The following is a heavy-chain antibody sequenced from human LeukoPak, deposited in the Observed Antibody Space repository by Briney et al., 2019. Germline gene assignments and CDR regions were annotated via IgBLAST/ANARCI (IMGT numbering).Heavy chain of an antibody. J-gene: IGHJ4*02. D-gene: IGHD5-12*01. Sequence: PSETLSLTCTVSGDSISRFYWSWIRQPPGKGLEWIAFIYYSGSTNYNPSLKSRVSISMDTSRNQFSLRLGSVTATDTAVYYCAKHLVATTPFFDYWGQGILVTVSS. CDR3: AKHLVATTPFFDY. CDR1: GDSISRFY. V-gene: IGHV4-59*08. CDR2: IYYSGST.